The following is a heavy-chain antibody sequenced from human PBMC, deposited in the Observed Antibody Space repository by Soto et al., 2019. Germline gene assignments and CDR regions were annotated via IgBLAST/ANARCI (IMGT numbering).Heavy chain of an antibody. J-gene: IGHJ4*02. CDR2: ISYDGSNK. CDR1: GFTFSSYG. V-gene: IGHV3-30*18. Sequence: LRLSCAASGFTFSSYGMHWVRQAPGKGLEWVAVISYDGSNKYYADSVKGRFTISRDNSKNTLYLQMNSLRAEDTAVYYCAKEYYYGSGSPFDYRGQGSFVTVSS. D-gene: IGHD3-10*01. CDR3: AKEYYYGSGSPFDY.